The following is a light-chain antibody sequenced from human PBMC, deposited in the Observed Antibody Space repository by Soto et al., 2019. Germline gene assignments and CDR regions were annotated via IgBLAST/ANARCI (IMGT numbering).Light chain of an antibody. CDR3: QEHASI. Sequence: DIVLTQSPGTLSLSPGERATLSCRASQSVRSNSLAWYQQKTGQAPRLLIYGASSRATDIPDRFSGSGSGTDFTLTISRLEPEDFAVYYCQEHASIFGQGTRLEIK. V-gene: IGKV3-20*01. CDR2: GAS. J-gene: IGKJ5*01. CDR1: QSVRSNS.